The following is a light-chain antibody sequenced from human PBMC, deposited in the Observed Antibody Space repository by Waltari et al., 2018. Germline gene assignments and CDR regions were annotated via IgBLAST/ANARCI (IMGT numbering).Light chain of an antibody. CDR2: EVS. CDR3: SSYTSSSTWV. CDR1: SSDVGGHNY. V-gene: IGLV2-14*01. J-gene: IGLJ3*02. Sequence: QSALTQPASVSGSPGQSITISCTGTSSDVGGHNYVPWYQQHPGKAPKLMIYEVSNRPSGVSNRFSGSKSGHTASLTISGLQAEDEADYYCSSYTSSSTWVFGGGTKLTVL.